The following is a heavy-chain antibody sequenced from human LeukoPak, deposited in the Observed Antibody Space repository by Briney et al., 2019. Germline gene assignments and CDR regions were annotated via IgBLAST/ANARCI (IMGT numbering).Heavy chain of an antibody. CDR3: ARDRIGEEEY. V-gene: IGHV3-7*01. CDR1: GFTFSSHW. Sequence: GGSLRLSCAASGFTFSSHWMNWVRQAPGKGLEWVANIKEDGSEKDYVDSVKGRFTISRDNAKNSLYLQMDSLRAEDTAVYYCARDRIGEEEYWGQGTLVTVSS. J-gene: IGHJ4*02. D-gene: IGHD3-10*01. CDR2: IKEDGSEK.